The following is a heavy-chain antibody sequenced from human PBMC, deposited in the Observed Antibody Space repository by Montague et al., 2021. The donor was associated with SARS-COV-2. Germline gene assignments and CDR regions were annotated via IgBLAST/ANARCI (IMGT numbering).Heavy chain of an antibody. CDR3: ARGAPTITMIVVVFTGAGWYFDL. D-gene: IGHD3-22*01. CDR2: INHSGST. Sequence: SETLSLTCTVSGGSISSSSYYWGWIRQPPGKGLEWIGEINHSGSTNYNPSLKSRVSISVDTSKNQFSLKLSSVTAADTAVYCCARGAPTITMIVVVFTGAGWYFDLWGRGTLVTVSS. CDR1: GGSISSSSYY. V-gene: IGHV4-39*07. J-gene: IGHJ2*01.